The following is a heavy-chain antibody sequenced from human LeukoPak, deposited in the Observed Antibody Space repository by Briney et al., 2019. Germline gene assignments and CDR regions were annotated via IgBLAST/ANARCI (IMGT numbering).Heavy chain of an antibody. CDR3: ARGSIAARLRWFDP. V-gene: IGHV4-34*01. CDR2: INHSGST. D-gene: IGHD6-6*01. Sequence: SETLSLTCAVYGGSFSGYYWSWIRQPPGKGLGWIGEINHSGSTNYNPSLKSRVTISVDTSKNQFSLKLSSVTAADTAVYYCARGSIAARLRWFDPWGQGTLVTVSS. J-gene: IGHJ5*02. CDR1: GGSFSGYY.